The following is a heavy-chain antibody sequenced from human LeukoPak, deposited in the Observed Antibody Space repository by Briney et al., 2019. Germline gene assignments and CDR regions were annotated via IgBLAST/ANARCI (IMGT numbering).Heavy chain of an antibody. V-gene: IGHV5-51*01. CDR3: ARASRYNWNRPGDY. CDR2: IYPGDSDT. J-gene: IGHJ4*02. D-gene: IGHD1/OR15-1a*01. Sequence: GESLKISCKGSGYSFTSYWIGWVRQLPGKGLEWKGIIYPGDSDTRYSPSFQGQVTISADKSISTAYLQWSSLKASDTAMYYCARASRYNWNRPGDYWGQGTLVTVSS. CDR1: GYSFTSYW.